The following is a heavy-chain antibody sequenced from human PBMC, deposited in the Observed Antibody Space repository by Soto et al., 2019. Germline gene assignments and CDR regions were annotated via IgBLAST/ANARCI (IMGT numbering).Heavy chain of an antibody. CDR3: ARHDNIYYYGSGSDY. Sequence: GGSLRLSCAASGFTFSSYGMHWVRQAPGKGLEWVAVIRYDGSNKYYADSVKGRFTISRDNSKNTPYLQMNSLRAEDTAVYYCARHDNIYYYGSGSDYWGQGTLVTVSS. CDR2: IRYDGSNK. D-gene: IGHD3-10*01. J-gene: IGHJ4*02. CDR1: GFTFSSYG. V-gene: IGHV3-33*01.